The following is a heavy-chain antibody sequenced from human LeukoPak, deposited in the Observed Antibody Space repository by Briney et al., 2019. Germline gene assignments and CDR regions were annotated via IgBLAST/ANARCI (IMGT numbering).Heavy chain of an antibody. J-gene: IGHJ4*02. CDR1: GGSLSSCY. CDR3: ARSGTLTGYLY. CDR2: IYYSGST. Sequence: SETLSLTCTVSGGSLSSCYWTWIRQPPGKGLKWIGYIYYSGSTNYNPSLKSRVTMSVDTSKNQFSLKLNSVTAADTAVYYCARSGTLTGYLYWGQGALVTVSS. V-gene: IGHV4-59*01. D-gene: IGHD3-9*01.